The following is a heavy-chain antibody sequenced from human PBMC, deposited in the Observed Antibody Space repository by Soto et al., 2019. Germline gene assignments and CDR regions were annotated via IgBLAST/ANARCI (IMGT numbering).Heavy chain of an antibody. V-gene: IGHV4-34*01. CDR3: ARGRWLRSSFDY. Sequence: ASETLSLTCTVSGGTFSPNYWSWIRQPPGKGLEWIGEIIHSRSTNYNPSLKSRVTISVDTSKNQFSLKLSSVTAADTAVYYCARGRWLRSSFDYWGQGTPVTVSS. CDR2: IIHSRST. D-gene: IGHD5-12*01. CDR1: GGTFSPNY. J-gene: IGHJ4*02.